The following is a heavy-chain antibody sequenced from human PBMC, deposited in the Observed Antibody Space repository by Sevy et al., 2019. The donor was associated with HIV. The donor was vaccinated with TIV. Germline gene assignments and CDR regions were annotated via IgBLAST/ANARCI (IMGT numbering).Heavy chain of an antibody. J-gene: IGHJ4*02. CDR2: IKSKTDGGTT. V-gene: IGHV3-15*01. D-gene: IGHD4-17*01. CDR3: TTDLPTGMTTVTVDY. Sequence: GGSLRLSCAASGFTFSNAWMSWVRQAPGKGLEWVGRIKSKTDGGTTDYAAPVKGRFTISREDSKNTLYLQMNSLKTEDTAVYYCTTDLPTGMTTVTVDYWGQGTLVTVSS. CDR1: GFTFSNAW.